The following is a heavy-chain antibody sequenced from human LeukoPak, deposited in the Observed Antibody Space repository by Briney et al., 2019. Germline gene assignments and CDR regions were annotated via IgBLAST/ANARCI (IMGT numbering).Heavy chain of an antibody. D-gene: IGHD5-18*01. CDR3: TRGQYSYGPFDY. J-gene: IGHJ4*02. CDR2: IKTDGSSI. V-gene: IGHV3-74*01. Sequence: GGSLRLSCAASGFTLRSYWMHRVRQAPGRGLVWVSRIKTDGSSITNADSVKGRFTISRDNDKNTQYLQMNSLRAEDTAVYYCTRGQYSYGPFDYWGQGTLVTVSS. CDR1: GFTLRSYW.